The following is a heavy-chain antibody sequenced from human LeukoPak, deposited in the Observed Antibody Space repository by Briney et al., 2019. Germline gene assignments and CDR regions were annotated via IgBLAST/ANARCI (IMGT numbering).Heavy chain of an antibody. J-gene: IGHJ3*02. D-gene: IGHD3-9*01. CDR3: AKEGYDILTGYYKLLDAFDI. CDR2: ISGSGGST. CDR1: GFTFSSYA. Sequence: PGGSLRLSCAASGFTFSSYAMSWVRQAPGKGLEWVSAISGSGGSTYYADSVKGRFTISRDNSKNTLYLQMNSLRAEDTAVYYCAKEGYDILTGYYKLLDAFDIWGQGTMVTVSS. V-gene: IGHV3-23*01.